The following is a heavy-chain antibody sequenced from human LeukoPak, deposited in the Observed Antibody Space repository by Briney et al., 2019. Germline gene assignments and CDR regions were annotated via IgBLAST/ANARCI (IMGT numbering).Heavy chain of an antibody. CDR1: GGSFSGYY. Sequence: SETLSLTCAVYGGSFSGYYWSWIRQPPGKGLEWIGEINHSGSTNYNPSLKSRVTISVDTSKNQFSLKLSSVTAADTAVYYCARRGYSSSWALYGWFQHWGQGTLVTVSS. D-gene: IGHD6-13*01. CDR3: ARRGYSSSWALYGWFQH. J-gene: IGHJ1*01. V-gene: IGHV4-34*01. CDR2: INHSGST.